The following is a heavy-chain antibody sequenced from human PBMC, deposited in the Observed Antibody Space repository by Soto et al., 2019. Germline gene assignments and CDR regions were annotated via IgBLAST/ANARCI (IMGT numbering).Heavy chain of an antibody. V-gene: IGHV4-34*01. CDR2: INHSGST. CDR3: ARALIIVVPAATSFHHYYGMDG. CDR1: GGSFSGYY. Sequence: SETLSLTCAVYGGSFSGYYWSWIRQPPGKGLEWIGEINHSGSTNYNPSLKSRVTISVDTSKNQFSLKLSSVTAADTAVYYCARALIIVVPAATSFHHYYGMDGWGQGTTVTVSS. D-gene: IGHD2-2*01. J-gene: IGHJ6*02.